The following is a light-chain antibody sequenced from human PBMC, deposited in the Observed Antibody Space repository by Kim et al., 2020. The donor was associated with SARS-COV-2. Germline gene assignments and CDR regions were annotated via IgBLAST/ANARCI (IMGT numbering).Light chain of an antibody. J-gene: IGLJ3*02. CDR2: DVS. CDR1: SSDVGGYNY. Sequence: QSALTQPASVSGSPGQSITISCTGTSSDVGGYNYVSWYQQHPGKAPKLMIYDVSKRPSGVSNRFSGSKSGNTASLTISGLQAEDEADYYCSSYTSSSTLFGGGTHLTVL. V-gene: IGLV2-14*01. CDR3: SSYTSSSTL.